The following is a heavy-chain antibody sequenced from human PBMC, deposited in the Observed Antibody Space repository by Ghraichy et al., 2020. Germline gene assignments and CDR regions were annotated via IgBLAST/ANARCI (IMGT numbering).Heavy chain of an antibody. D-gene: IGHD6-19*01. V-gene: IGHV3-48*01. CDR2: ISSSSSTI. CDR1: GFTFSSYS. Sequence: GGSLRLSCAASGFTFSSYSMNWVRQAPGKGLEWVSYISSSSSTIYYADSVKGRFTISRDNAKNSLYLQMNSLRAEDTAVYYCARETYSSGNGPRAFDIWGQGTMVTVSS. J-gene: IGHJ3*02. CDR3: ARETYSSGNGPRAFDI.